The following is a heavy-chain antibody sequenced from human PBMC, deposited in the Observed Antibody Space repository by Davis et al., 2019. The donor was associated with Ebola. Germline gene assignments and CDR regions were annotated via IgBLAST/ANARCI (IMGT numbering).Heavy chain of an antibody. D-gene: IGHD6-19*01. V-gene: IGHV1-3*01. J-gene: IGHJ6*02. Sequence: ASVKVSCKASGYTFTSYAMHWVRQAPGQRLEWMGWINAGNGNTKYSQKFQGRVTITRDTSASTAYMELSSLRSEDTAVYYCARESRIAVAGWYYYYGMDVWGQGTTVTVS. CDR3: ARESRIAVAGWYYYYGMDV. CDR1: GYTFTSYA. CDR2: INAGNGNT.